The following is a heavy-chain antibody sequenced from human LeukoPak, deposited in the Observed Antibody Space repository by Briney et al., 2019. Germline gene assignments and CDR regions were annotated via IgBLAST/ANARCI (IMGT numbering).Heavy chain of an antibody. V-gene: IGHV3-11*05. CDR3: ARVYSSGWTIFDY. D-gene: IGHD6-19*01. J-gene: IGHJ4*02. CDR2: ISSSSSYT. Sequence: GGSLRLSCVASGFTFSDYYMSWIRQAPGKGLEWVSYISSSSSYTNYADSVKGRFTISRDNAKNSLYLQMNSLRAEDTAVYYCARVYSSGWTIFDYWGQGTLVTVSS. CDR1: GFTFSDYY.